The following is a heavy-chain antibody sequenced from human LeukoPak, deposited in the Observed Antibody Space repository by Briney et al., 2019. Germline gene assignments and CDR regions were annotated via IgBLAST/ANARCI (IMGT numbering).Heavy chain of an antibody. CDR2: IYSSGST. V-gene: IGHV4-39*07. Sequence: SETLSLTCTVSGGSISGSSYYWVWIRQPPGKGLEWIGSIYSSGSTYYNPSLKSRVTMSVDTSKNQFSLKLSSVTAADTAVYYCASGTTVTNFAYWGQGTLVTVSS. CDR3: ASGTTVTNFAY. D-gene: IGHD4-17*01. J-gene: IGHJ4*02. CDR1: GGSISGSSYY.